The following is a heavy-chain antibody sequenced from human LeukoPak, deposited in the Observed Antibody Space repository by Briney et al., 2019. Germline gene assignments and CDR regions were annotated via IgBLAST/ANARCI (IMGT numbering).Heavy chain of an antibody. CDR1: GGSISSYY. Sequence: SETLSLTCTVSGGSISSYYWSWIRQPPGKGLEWIGYIYYSGSTNYNPSLKSRVTISVDTSKNQFSLKLSSVTAADTAVYYCARALDSSGWYLDYWGQGTLVTVSS. J-gene: IGHJ4*02. CDR3: ARALDSSGWYLDY. V-gene: IGHV4-59*01. CDR2: IYYSGST. D-gene: IGHD6-19*01.